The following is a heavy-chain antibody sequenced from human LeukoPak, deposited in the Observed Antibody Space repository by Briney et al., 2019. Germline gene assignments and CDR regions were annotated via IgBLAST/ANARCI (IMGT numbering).Heavy chain of an antibody. V-gene: IGHV4-34*01. CDR1: GGSFSGYY. CDR2: INHSGST. J-gene: IGHJ4*02. Sequence: PSGTLSLTCAVYGGSFSGYYWSWIRQPPGKGLEWIGEINHSGSTNYNPSLKSRVTISVDTSKNQSSLKLSSVTAADTAVYYCARGPSAIFGVVILYYFDYWGQGTLVTVSS. CDR3: ARGPSAIFGVVILYYFDY. D-gene: IGHD3-3*01.